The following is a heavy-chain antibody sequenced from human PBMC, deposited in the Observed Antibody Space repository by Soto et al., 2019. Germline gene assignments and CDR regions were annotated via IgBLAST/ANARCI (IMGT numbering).Heavy chain of an antibody. Sequence: GGSLRLACAATGFTFSSYAVRWVRQAPGKGLEWVAVISYDGSNKYYADSVKGRFTISRDNSKNTLYLQMNSLRAEDTAVYYCARRGLLNSGSYGDWGQGTLVTVSS. CDR2: ISYDGSNK. V-gene: IGHV3-30-3*01. CDR1: GFTFSSYA. CDR3: ARRGLLNSGSYGD. D-gene: IGHD1-26*01. J-gene: IGHJ4*02.